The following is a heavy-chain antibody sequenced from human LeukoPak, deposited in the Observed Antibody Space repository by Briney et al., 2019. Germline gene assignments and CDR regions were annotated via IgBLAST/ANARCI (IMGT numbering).Heavy chain of an antibody. J-gene: IGHJ4*02. CDR3: ARDPKFTGYDTIFDF. D-gene: IGHD3-9*01. CDR1: GDSVSRHSAA. V-gene: IGHV6-1*01. CDR2: TYYRSKWYR. Sequence: SQTLSLTCDISGDSVSRHSAAWNWIRQSPSRGLEWLGRTYYRSKWYREYATTVQSRLTINPDTSRNQVFLQLTSVTPEDTAVYYCARDPKFTGYDTIFDFWGQGILVTVSS.